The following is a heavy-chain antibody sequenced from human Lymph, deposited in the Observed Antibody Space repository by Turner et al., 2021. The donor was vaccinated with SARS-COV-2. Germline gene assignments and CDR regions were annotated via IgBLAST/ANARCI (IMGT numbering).Heavy chain of an antibody. J-gene: IGHJ4*02. CDR3: ARARWLRGEVDY. Sequence: QVPLRESYPGLMNTSETLSLIGSVSGGSISNYYWGWLRQPPGKGLECIGYIDYSRRNNDNPSMKSRVTISVDSNKNQVSLKLSPVTAADTAVYYCARARWLRGEVDYWGQGTLVTVSS. CDR2: IDYSRRN. CDR1: GGSISNYY. V-gene: IGHV4-59*01. D-gene: IGHD5-12*01.